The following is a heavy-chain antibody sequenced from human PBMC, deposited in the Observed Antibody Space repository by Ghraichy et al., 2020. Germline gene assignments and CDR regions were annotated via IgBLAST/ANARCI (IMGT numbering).Heavy chain of an antibody. J-gene: IGHJ6*02. CDR2: ITSSSKYI. CDR1: GFTFSSYS. CDR3: ARGWDYGWYFYYGMDV. V-gene: IGHV3-21*01. Sequence: GGSLRLSCAASGFTFSSYSMDWVRQAPGKGLEWVSSITSSSKYIYYAGSVKGRFTISRDNAKNSLYLQMNSLRAEDTAVYYCARGWDYGWYFYYGMDVWGLGTTVTV. D-gene: IGHD3-10*01.